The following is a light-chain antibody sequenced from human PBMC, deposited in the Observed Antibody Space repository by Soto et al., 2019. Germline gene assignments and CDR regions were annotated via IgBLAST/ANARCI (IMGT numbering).Light chain of an antibody. J-gene: IGKJ4*01. CDR2: GAS. V-gene: IGKV3-20*01. CDR1: QSISSNY. CDR3: QQYGTAPLT. Sequence: EIVLTQYPGTLYSSPGERATLSCRASQSISSNYLAWYQQRPGQAPRLLLYGASSRATGIPDRFSCSGSGTDFTLTISRLEPEDLGVYYFQQYGTAPLTFGGGTKVEIQ.